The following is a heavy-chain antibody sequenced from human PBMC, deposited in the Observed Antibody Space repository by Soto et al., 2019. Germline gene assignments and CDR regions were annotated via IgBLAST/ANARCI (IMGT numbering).Heavy chain of an antibody. CDR2: INPNSGAT. D-gene: IGHD5-12*01. J-gene: IGHJ4*02. V-gene: IGHV1-2*02. CDR3: ARDSVSTIGDFDN. CDR1: RYSFTGYY. Sequence: ASVKVSCKASRYSFTGYYLHWVRQAPGQGLEWLGWINPNSGATNHAQKFQGRVTMTRDRSITTAYMDLNRLTSDDTAVYYCARDSVSTIGDFDNWGQGTLVTVSS.